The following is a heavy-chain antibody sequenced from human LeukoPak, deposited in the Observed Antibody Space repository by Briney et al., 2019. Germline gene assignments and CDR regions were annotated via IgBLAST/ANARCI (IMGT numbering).Heavy chain of an antibody. D-gene: IGHD5-24*01. CDR2: IYYSGST. Sequence: SETLSLTCTVSGGSISSYYWSWIRQPPGKGLEWIGYIYYSGSTNYNPSLKSRVTISVDTSKNQFSLKLSSVTAADTAVYYCARGRMAADYWGQGTLVTVSS. CDR1: GGSISSYY. J-gene: IGHJ4*02. V-gene: IGHV4-59*01. CDR3: ARGRMAADY.